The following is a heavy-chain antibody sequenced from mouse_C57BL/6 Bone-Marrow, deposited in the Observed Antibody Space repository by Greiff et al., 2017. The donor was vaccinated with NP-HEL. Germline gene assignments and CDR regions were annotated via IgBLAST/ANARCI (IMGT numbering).Heavy chain of an antibody. CDR3: AKKGWDSYWYFDV. CDR2: IWSGGST. Sequence: QVQLQQSGPGLVQPSQSLSITCTVSGFSLTSYGVHWVRQPPGKGLEWLGVIWSGGSTDDNAAFISRLSIRKDNSKSQFFCKMNSLQADDTAIYYCAKKGWDSYWYFDVWGTGTTVTVSS. D-gene: IGHD4-1*01. V-gene: IGHV2-4*01. J-gene: IGHJ1*03. CDR1: GFSLTSYG.